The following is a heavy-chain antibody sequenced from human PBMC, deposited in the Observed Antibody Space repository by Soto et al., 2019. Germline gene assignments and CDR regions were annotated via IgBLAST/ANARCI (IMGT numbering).Heavy chain of an antibody. CDR3: ARRDCSGGSCYPYYFEH. CDR1: GFTFSASA. D-gene: IGHD2-15*01. J-gene: IGHJ4*02. V-gene: IGHV3-73*01. CDR2: IRSNGRT. Sequence: QPGGSLRLSCAASGFTFSASAMHWVRQASGKGLEWVGRIRSNGRTAYAASMQGRFTISRDDSKKTAYLQLNSLKTDDTAVYYCARRDCSGGSCYPYYFEHWGQGALVTVSS.